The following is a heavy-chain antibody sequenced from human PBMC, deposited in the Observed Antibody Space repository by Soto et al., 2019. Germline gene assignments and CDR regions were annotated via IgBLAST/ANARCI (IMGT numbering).Heavy chain of an antibody. V-gene: IGHV3-21*01. CDR3: AREVRRGWFDP. CDR1: GFTFSTYT. CDR2: IGSTSTSM. Sequence: GGSLRLSCAASGFTFSTYTMNWVRQAPGEGLEWVSSIGSTSTSMSYAESVKGRFTISRDNANNSLFLQMNSLTAEDTAVYYCAREVRRGWFDPWGQGTLVTVSS. J-gene: IGHJ5*02.